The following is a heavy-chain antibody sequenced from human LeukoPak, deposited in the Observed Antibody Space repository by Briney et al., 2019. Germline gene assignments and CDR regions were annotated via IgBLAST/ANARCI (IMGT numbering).Heavy chain of an antibody. J-gene: IGHJ6*02. CDR1: GFTFSDYY. CDR2: ISVVASDI. D-gene: IGHD1-26*01. Sequence: GGSLRLSCAASGFTFSDYYMTWLGQAQGKGLDCVSYISVVASDIHYGESVKGRFTISRDNAKNSVYLQMNSLRTEDTAVYFCARGGAHGMDVWGQGTTVTVSS. CDR3: ARGGAHGMDV. V-gene: IGHV3-11*01.